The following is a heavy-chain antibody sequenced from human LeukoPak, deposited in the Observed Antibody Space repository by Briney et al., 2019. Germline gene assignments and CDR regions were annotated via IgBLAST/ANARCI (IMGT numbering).Heavy chain of an antibody. CDR1: GYTFTGYY. Sequence: ASVKVSCKASGYTFTGYYMHWLRQAPRQRLEWMGRINPNSGGTNYAQKFQGRVTMTRDTSISTAYMELSRLRSDDTAVYYCARDRVYSPGDYWGQVTLVTVSS. V-gene: IGHV1-2*06. D-gene: IGHD5-18*01. J-gene: IGHJ4*02. CDR2: INPNSGGT. CDR3: ARDRVYSPGDY.